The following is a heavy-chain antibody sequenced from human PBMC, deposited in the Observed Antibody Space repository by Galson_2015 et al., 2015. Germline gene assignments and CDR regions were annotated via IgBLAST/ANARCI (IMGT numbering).Heavy chain of an antibody. CDR3: VKAPAGTYGIFQY. CDR2: TYYRSKWYI. Sequence: CAISGDSVSSNSVIWHWIRQSPSRGLEWLGRTYYRSKWYIDYAASVNGRITINPDTSKNQFPLQLNSVTPEDTAVYYCVKAPAGTYGIFQYWGQGTLVTVSS. CDR1: GDSVSSNSVI. V-gene: IGHV6-1*01. J-gene: IGHJ4*02. D-gene: IGHD1-26*01.